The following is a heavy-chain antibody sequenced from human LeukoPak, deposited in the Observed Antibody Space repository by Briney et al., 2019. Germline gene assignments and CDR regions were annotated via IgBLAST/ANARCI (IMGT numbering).Heavy chain of an antibody. Sequence: GGSLRLSCAASGFTFSSYGMTWVRQAPGKGLEWVSYISSSSSTIYYADSVKRRFTISRDNAKNSLYLQLNSLRAEDTAVCYCARDDPFDYWGQGTLVTVSS. CDR2: ISSSSSTI. CDR3: ARDDPFDY. J-gene: IGHJ4*02. V-gene: IGHV3-48*01. CDR1: GFTFSSYG.